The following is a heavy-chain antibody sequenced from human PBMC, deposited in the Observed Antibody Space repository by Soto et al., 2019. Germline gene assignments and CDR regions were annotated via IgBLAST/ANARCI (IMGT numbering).Heavy chain of an antibody. V-gene: IGHV1-69*08. J-gene: IGHJ4*02. D-gene: IGHD2-15*01. CDR2: IIPILGIA. CDR1: GGTFSSYT. Sequence: QVQLVQSGAEVKKPGSSVKVSCKASGGTFSSYTISWVRQAPGQGLEWMGRIIPILGIANYAQKFQGRVTITADKSTSTAYMELSSLRSEDTAVYYCARDNCSGGSCYLDYWGQGTLVTVSS. CDR3: ARDNCSGGSCYLDY.